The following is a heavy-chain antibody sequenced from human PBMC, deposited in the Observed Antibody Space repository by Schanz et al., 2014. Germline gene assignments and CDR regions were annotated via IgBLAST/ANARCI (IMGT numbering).Heavy chain of an antibody. CDR1: GGSIRSGTYY. Sequence: QVQLQESGPGLVKPSQTLSLTCTVSGGSIRSGTYYWSWIRQPAGKALEWVGRVFPNGITNYNPSLKRRVPQSLSTSKNQFALTLTSLTAADTAGYYCARDTTWRLDLWGRGTLVTVSS. CDR3: ARDTTWRLDL. J-gene: IGHJ2*01. CDR2: VFPNGIT. V-gene: IGHV4-61*02. D-gene: IGHD1-1*01.